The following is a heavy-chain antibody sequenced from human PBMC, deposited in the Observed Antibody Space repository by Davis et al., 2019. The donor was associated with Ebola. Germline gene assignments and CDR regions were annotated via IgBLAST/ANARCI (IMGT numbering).Heavy chain of an antibody. CDR1: GYSFTNYA. Sequence: AASVKVSCKASGYSFTNYAIHWVRQAPGQRLEWVGWINTGKGNTKYSQQFQGRVTMTTDTSTSTAYMEVGSLKSDDTAVYYCARAQFPTTSDHWGQGTLVTVSS. D-gene: IGHD1-1*01. J-gene: IGHJ4*02. CDR2: INTGKGNT. V-gene: IGHV1-3*04. CDR3: ARAQFPTTSDH.